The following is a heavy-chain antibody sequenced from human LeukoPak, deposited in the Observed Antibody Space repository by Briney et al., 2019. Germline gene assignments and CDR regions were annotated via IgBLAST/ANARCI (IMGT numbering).Heavy chain of an antibody. CDR2: ISGSGYST. CDR1: GFTFSRYA. Sequence: GGSLRLSCAASGFTFSRYAMSWVRQAPGKGLEWVSAISGSGYSTYYADSVKGRFTISRDNSKNTLYLQMNSLRAEDTAVYYCAKDFPDTALITLTFDYWGQGTLVTVSS. V-gene: IGHV3-23*01. D-gene: IGHD5-18*01. J-gene: IGHJ4*02. CDR3: AKDFPDTALITLTFDY.